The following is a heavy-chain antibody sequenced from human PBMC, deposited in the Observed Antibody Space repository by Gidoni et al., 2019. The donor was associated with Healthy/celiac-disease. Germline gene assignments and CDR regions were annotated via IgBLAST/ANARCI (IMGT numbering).Heavy chain of an antibody. V-gene: IGHV3-23*01. CDR2: SSGSGGST. CDR1: GFTFSSYA. Sequence: EVQLLESGGGLVQPGGSLRLTCSASGFTFSSYAMSWVRQAPGKGLGWVSASSGSGGSTYYADSVKGRFTISRDNSKNTLYLQMNSLRAEDTAVYYCAKKTGTTHFDYWGQGTLVTVSS. CDR3: AKKTGTTHFDY. D-gene: IGHD1-7*01. J-gene: IGHJ4*02.